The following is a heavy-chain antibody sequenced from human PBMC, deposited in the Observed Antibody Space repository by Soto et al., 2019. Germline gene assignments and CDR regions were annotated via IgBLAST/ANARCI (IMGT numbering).Heavy chain of an antibody. CDR1: GYTFTSYG. Sequence: QVQLLQSGAAVKKPGASVKVSCKASGYTFTSYGIIWLRQALGQGLEGMGWISAYNGNTNYAQKLQGRVTMTPDTSTSTAYMELRSLRSDDTAVYYCARGENWRGDYPCGLDYWGQGTLVTVSS. CDR2: ISAYNGNT. V-gene: IGHV1-18*01. J-gene: IGHJ4*02. D-gene: IGHD4-17*01. CDR3: ARGENWRGDYPCGLDY.